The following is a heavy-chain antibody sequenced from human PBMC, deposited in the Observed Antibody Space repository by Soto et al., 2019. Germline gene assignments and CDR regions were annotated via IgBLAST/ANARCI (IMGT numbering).Heavy chain of an antibody. CDR3: ARGGSGYTWFNEF. Sequence: QEQLVQSGAEVKKPGSSVKVSCKASVGLFSSYPISWVRQVPGQGLEWMGGIIPVVQTAYYTQRFQGRVTITADESTNTAYMELSSLRSEDTAIYYCARGGSGYTWFNEFWGQGTLVTVSS. V-gene: IGHV1-69*01. CDR2: IIPVVQTA. J-gene: IGHJ4*02. D-gene: IGHD3-22*01. CDR1: VGLFSSYP.